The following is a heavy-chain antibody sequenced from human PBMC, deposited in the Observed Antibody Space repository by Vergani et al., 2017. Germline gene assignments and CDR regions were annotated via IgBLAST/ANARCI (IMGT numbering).Heavy chain of an antibody. J-gene: IGHJ6*02. CDR2: ISSSSSTI. D-gene: IGHD3-10*01. Sequence: EVQLVESGGGLVQPGGSLRLSCAASGFTFSSYSMNWVRQAPGKGLEWVSYISSSSSTIYYADSVKGRFTISRDNAKNSLYLQMNSLRDEDTAVYYCARDPEGSGSYYNVVTAILRDYYYYGMDVWGQGTTVTVSS. CDR3: ARDPEGSGSYYNVVTAILRDYYYYGMDV. CDR1: GFTFSSYS. V-gene: IGHV3-48*02.